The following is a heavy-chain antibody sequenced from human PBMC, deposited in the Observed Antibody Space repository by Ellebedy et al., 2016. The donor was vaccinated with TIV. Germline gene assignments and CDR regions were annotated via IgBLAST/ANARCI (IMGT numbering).Heavy chain of an antibody. Sequence: PGGSLRLSCKGSGYSFTSYWISWVRQMPGKGLEWMGRIDPSDSYTNYSPSFQGHVTISADKSISTAYLQWSSLKASDTAMYYCAATSQYYYGSVDYWGQGTLVTVSS. V-gene: IGHV5-10-1*01. CDR2: IDPSDSYT. CDR3: AATSQYYYGSVDY. J-gene: IGHJ4*02. CDR1: GYSFTSYW. D-gene: IGHD3-10*01.